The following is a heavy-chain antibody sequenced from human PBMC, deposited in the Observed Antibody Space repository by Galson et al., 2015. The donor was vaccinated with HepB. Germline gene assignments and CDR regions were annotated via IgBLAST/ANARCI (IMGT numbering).Heavy chain of an antibody. Sequence: SVKVSCKASGGTFRNYAISWVRQAPGQGPEWMGGIIPIFTTANYAQKFRSRVTITADDSTSTAYMELSSLKSEDTAVYYCARDRNTQYYFDSSGPDAFDTWGQGTMVTVSS. CDR1: GGTFRNYA. CDR2: IIPIFTTA. CDR3: ARDRNTQYYFDSSGPDAFDT. D-gene: IGHD3-22*01. V-gene: IGHV1-69*13. J-gene: IGHJ3*02.